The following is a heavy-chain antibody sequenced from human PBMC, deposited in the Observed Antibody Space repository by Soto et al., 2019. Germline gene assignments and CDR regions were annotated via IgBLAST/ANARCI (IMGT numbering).Heavy chain of an antibody. D-gene: IGHD3-10*01. CDR2: IVVGSGNT. V-gene: IGHV1-58*01. J-gene: IGHJ4*02. CDR1: GFTFTSSA. Sequence: ASVKVSCKASGFTFTSSAVQWVRQARGQRLEWIGWIVVGSGNTNYAQKFQERVTITRDMSTSTAYMELSSLRSEDTAVYYCAAFPRPKSRDPLSHDYWGQGTLVTVSS. CDR3: AAFPRPKSRDPLSHDY.